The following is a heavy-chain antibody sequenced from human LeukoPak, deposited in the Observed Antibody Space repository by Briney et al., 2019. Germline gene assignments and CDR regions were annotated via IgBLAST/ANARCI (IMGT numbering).Heavy chain of an antibody. CDR1: GYTFTDYY. V-gene: IGHV1-2*06. J-gene: IGHJ5*02. CDR2: INPNSNGL. D-gene: IGHD3-10*01. CDR3: GRERSGGYTPLSP. Sequence: GASVKVSCKASGYTFTDYYIHWVRQAPGQGLEWMGRINPNSNGLKYSQKFQGRVTMTWDTSISTAYMELSRLTSDDTAVYFCGRERSGGYTPLSPWGQGTLVTVSS.